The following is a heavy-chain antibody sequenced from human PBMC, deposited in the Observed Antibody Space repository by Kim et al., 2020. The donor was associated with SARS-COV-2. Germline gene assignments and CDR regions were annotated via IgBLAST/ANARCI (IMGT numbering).Heavy chain of an antibody. Sequence: GGSLRLSCAASGFTFSSYAMHWVRQAPGKGLEWVAVISYDGSNKYYADSVKGRFTISRDNSKNTLYLQMNSLRAEDTAVYYCARDERPTSSGWSVGDIWGQGTMVTVSS. CDR2: ISYDGSNK. V-gene: IGHV3-30*04. CDR3: ARDERPTSSGWSVGDI. D-gene: IGHD6-19*01. CDR1: GFTFSSYA. J-gene: IGHJ3*02.